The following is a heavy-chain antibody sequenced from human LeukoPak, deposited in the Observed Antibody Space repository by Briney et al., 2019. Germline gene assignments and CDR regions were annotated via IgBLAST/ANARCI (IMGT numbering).Heavy chain of an antibody. CDR3: ARGKNTVAGVLFDS. CDR2: IYYSGTT. CDR1: GGTISNYS. V-gene: IGHV4-59*01. Sequence: ASETLSLTCTVSGGTISNYSWSWIRQPPGKGLEWIWSIYYSGTTNYNPSFKGRVTISVNTSKNQFSRKLSSATAADTAVYYGARGKNTVAGVLFDSWGQRTLVTVSS. J-gene: IGHJ4*02. D-gene: IGHD4-23*01.